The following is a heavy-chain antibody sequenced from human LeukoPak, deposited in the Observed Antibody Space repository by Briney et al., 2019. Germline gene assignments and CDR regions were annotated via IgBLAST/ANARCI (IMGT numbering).Heavy chain of an antibody. J-gene: IGHJ4*02. Sequence: PGGSLRLSCAASGFTVSSNYMSWVRQAPGKGLEWVASIEQGGSEKYFVDSVKGRFTISRDNAKDSLYLQMNSLRVEDTAVYYCARVGPWTYCTSTSCSNFDCWGQGTLVTVSS. CDR3: ARVGPWTYCTSTSCSNFDC. D-gene: IGHD2-2*01. CDR1: GFTVSSNY. V-gene: IGHV3-7*01. CDR2: IEQGGSEK.